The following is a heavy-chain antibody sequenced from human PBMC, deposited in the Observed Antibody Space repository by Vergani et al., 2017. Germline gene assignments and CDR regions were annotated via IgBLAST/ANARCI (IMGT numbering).Heavy chain of an antibody. J-gene: IGHJ3*02. CDR3: AKDLTYYYDSSGYYWDAFDI. V-gene: IGHV3-23*01. Sequence: EVQLLESGGGLAQPGGSLRLSCAASGFTFSSYAMSWVRQAPGKGLEWVSAISGSGGSTYYADSVKGRFTISRDNSKNTLYLQMNSLRAEDTAVYYCAKDLTYYYDSSGYYWDAFDIWGQGTMVTVSS. D-gene: IGHD3-22*01. CDR2: ISGSGGST. CDR1: GFTFSSYA.